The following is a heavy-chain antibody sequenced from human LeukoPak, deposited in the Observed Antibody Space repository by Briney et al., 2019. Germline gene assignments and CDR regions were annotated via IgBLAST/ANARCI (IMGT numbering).Heavy chain of an antibody. Sequence: PSETLSLTCNVSGGSINTGGHYWSWVRQHPGKGLEWLGYIHYTGSTSYTSSLKTRLAISLDTSKDQFSLSLSSVTAADTAMYYCARRVGEYPAYYFDSWGQGALVTVSS. V-gene: IGHV4-31*03. CDR2: IHYTGST. CDR3: ARRVGEYPAYYFDS. CDR1: GGSINTGGHY. D-gene: IGHD1-26*01. J-gene: IGHJ4*02.